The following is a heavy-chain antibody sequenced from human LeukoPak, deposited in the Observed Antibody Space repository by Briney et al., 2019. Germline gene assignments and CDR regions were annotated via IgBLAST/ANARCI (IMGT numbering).Heavy chain of an antibody. CDR1: GGSFSGYY. CDR3: ARSTITMVRGVIQYYFDY. V-gene: IGHV4-34*01. CDR2: INHSGSA. Sequence: SETLSLTRAVYGGSFSGYYWSWIRQPPGKGLEWIGEINHSGSANYNPSLKSRVTISVDTSKNQFSLKLSSVTAADTAVYYCARSTITMVRGVIQYYFDYWGQGTLVTVSS. J-gene: IGHJ4*02. D-gene: IGHD3-10*01.